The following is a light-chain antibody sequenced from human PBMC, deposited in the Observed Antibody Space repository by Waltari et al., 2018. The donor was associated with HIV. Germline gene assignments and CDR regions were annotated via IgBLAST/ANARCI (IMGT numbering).Light chain of an antibody. CDR3: QQYGGSRNT. Sequence: EVVLTQSPGTLSLSQGERATLSCRASQSVSASYLVWYQQKAGQAPRLLIYGASTRATGIPDRFSGSGSGTDFTLTISRLEPEDFAVYYCQQYGGSRNTFGGGTKVEIK. J-gene: IGKJ4*01. CDR1: QSVSASY. CDR2: GAS. V-gene: IGKV3-20*01.